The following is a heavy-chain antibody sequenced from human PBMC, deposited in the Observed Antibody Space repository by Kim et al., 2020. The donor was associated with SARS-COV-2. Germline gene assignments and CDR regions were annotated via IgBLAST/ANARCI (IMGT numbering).Heavy chain of an antibody. V-gene: IGHV1-46*01. J-gene: IGHJ6*02. Sequence: RYAQRFQGRVTMARDTSTSTVYMELSSLRSEDTAVYYCARGGPGTTGSMDVWGQGTTVTVSS. CDR3: ARGGPGTTGSMDV. D-gene: IGHD1-7*01.